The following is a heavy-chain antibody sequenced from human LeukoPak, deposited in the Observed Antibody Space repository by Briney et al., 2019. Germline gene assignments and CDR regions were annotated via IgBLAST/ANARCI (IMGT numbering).Heavy chain of an antibody. CDR2: ISWNSDSI. D-gene: IGHD2-2*01. CDR1: GFTFDAYA. J-gene: IGHJ4*02. Sequence: GRSLRLSCAASGFTFDAYAMHWVRQAPGKGLEWVSSISWNSDSIGYADSVKGRFTISRDNAKNSLYLQMNSLRAEDTALYYCAKTRGRRCSSTSCRPFDYWGQGTLVTVSS. V-gene: IGHV3-9*01. CDR3: AKTRGRRCSSTSCRPFDY.